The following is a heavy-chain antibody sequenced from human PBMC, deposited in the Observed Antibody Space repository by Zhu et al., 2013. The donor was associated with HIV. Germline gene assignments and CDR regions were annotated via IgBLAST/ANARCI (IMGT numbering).Heavy chain of an antibody. J-gene: IGHJ5*02. CDR3: AREGSSWYSSNWFDP. Sequence: VQLQESGPGLVKPSETLSLTCTVSGYSISSGYYWGWIRQPPGKGLEWIGSIYHSGSTYYNPSLKSRVTISVDTSKNQFSLKLSSVTAADTAVYYCAREGSSWYSSNWFDPWGQGTLVTVSS. CDR1: GYSISSGYY. D-gene: IGHD6-13*01. CDR2: IYHSGST. V-gene: IGHV4-38-2*02.